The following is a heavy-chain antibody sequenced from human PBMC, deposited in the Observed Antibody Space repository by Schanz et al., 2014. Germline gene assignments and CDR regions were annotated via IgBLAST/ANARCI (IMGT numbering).Heavy chain of an antibody. J-gene: IGHJ4*02. V-gene: IGHV1-18*01. CDR1: GYTFSSYG. D-gene: IGHD5-12*01. CDR2: INGYNGHT. CDR3: ARDFSAYVGNYFDY. Sequence: QLQLVQSGAEVKKPGASLKVSCKASGYTFSSYGITWVRQAPGQGLEWMGWINGYNGHTLYAQKFQGRVTMTTDTSTSTSYMELTSLRFDDTAVYYCARDFSAYVGNYFDYWGQGTLVTVSS.